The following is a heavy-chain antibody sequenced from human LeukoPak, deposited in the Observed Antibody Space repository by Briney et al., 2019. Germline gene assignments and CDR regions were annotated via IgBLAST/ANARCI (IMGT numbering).Heavy chain of an antibody. CDR2: ITGSSSTI. V-gene: IGHV3-48*04. CDR3: VANSGSYQVFDY. Sequence: GGSLRLSCAASGFTFSSYTMNWVRQAPGKGLEWVSYITGSSSTIYYADSVKGRFTISRDNARNSLFLQMNSLRAEDTAVYYCVANSGSYQVFDYWGQGTLVTVSS. J-gene: IGHJ4*02. CDR1: GFTFSSYT. D-gene: IGHD1-26*01.